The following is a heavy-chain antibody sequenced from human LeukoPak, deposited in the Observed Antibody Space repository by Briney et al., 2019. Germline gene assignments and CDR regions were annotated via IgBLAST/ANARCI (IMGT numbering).Heavy chain of an antibody. CDR2: IYYSGST. J-gene: IGHJ6*02. CDR1: GGSISSYY. Sequence: TSETLSLTCTVSGGSISSYYWSWIRQPPGKGLEWIGYIYYSGSTNYNPSLKSRVTISVDTSKNQFSLKLSSVTAADTAVYYCARGVIVATAVYYYGMDVWGQGTTVTVSS. CDR3: ARGVIVATAVYYYGMDV. D-gene: IGHD5-12*01. V-gene: IGHV4-59*01.